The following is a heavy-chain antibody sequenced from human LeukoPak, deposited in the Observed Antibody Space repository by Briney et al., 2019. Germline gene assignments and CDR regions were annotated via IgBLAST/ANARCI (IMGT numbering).Heavy chain of an antibody. V-gene: IGHV1-2*02. D-gene: IGHD6-6*01. CDR1: GYTFSAHY. CDR2: INTNTGAI. Sequence: ASVKVSCQASGYTFSAHYMHWVRQAPGQGLQWMGWINTNTGAINYAQKFQGRVTMTRDTSITTAYMELTRLTSDDTALYYCTREQSSASAVLDYWGQGTVVTVSS. J-gene: IGHJ4*02. CDR3: TREQSSASAVLDY.